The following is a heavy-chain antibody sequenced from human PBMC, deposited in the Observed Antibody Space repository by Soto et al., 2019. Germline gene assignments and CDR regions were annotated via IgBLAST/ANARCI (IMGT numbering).Heavy chain of an antibody. CDR2: INPNSGGT. D-gene: IGHD4-17*01. CDR1: GYTFPCYY. Sequence: ASVTVSCPASGYTFPCYYMHLVRQAPGQGLEWMGWINPNSGGTNYAQKFQGWVTMTRDTSISTAYMELSRLRSDDTAVYYCARDFPSLTTKDGAFDIWGQGTMVTVSS. CDR3: ARDFPSLTTKDGAFDI. V-gene: IGHV1-2*04. J-gene: IGHJ3*02.